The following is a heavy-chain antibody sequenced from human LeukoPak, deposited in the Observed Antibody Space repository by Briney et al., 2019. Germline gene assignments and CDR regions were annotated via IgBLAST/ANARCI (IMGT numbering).Heavy chain of an antibody. J-gene: IGHJ6*03. D-gene: IGHD3-3*01. CDR3: ARDGYDFWSGQNPIYYMDV. CDR1: GYTFTSYG. V-gene: IGHV1-18*01. CDR2: ISAYNGNT. Sequence: ASVKVSCKASGYTFTSYGISWVRQAPGQGLEWMGWISAYNGNTNYAQKLQGRVTMTTDTSTSTAYMELRSLRSDDTAVYYCARDGYDFWSGQNPIYYMDVWGKGTAVTVSS.